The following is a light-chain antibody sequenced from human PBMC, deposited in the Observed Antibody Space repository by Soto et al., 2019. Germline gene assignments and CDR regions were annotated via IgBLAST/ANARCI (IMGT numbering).Light chain of an antibody. V-gene: IGKV3-20*01. CDR1: QSVSSNY. CDR2: GAS. CDR3: QQYGSSPYT. Sequence: EIVLTQSPGTLSLSPGERATLSCRASQSVSSNYLAWYQQKPGQTPRLLIYGASSRATGIPDRFSGSGSGTDFTLTISRLEPEDFAVYYCQQYGSSPYTSGQGTKLEIK. J-gene: IGKJ2*01.